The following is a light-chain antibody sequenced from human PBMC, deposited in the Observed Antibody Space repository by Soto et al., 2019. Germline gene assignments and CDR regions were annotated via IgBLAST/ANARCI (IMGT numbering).Light chain of an antibody. V-gene: IGLV2-14*03. CDR2: DVS. CDR1: SSDVGGYDY. CDR3: SSHLPGRALRYV. Sequence: QSALNQPASVAGSPGQSITLSFSGTSSDVGGYDYVSWYEHLPGKARKVMIYDVSNRPSGVSNRFSGSKSGNTAFLTISGLQTEDEADYYCSSHLPGRALRYVFGPGTQLTVL. J-gene: IGLJ1*01.